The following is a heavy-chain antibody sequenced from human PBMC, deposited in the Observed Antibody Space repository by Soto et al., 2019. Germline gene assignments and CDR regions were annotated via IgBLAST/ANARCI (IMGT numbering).Heavy chain of an antibody. CDR1: GGSISSGDYY. J-gene: IGHJ4*02. D-gene: IGHD6-19*01. CDR3: ARAAGESGWYTWYYFDY. V-gene: IGHV4-30-4*01. CDR2: IYYSGST. Sequence: SETLSLTCTVSGGSISSGDYYWSWIRQPPGKGLEWIGYIYYSGSTYYNPSLKSRVTISVDTSKNQFSLKLSSVTAADTAVYYCARAAGESGWYTWYYFDYWGQGTLVTV.